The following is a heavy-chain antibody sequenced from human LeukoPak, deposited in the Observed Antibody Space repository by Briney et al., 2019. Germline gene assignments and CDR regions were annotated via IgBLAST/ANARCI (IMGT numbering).Heavy chain of an antibody. D-gene: IGHD3-16*01. CDR3: ARGGDGYLNWFDP. Sequence: ASVKVSCKASGGTFSSYAISWVRQAPGQGLEWMGWMNPNSGNTGYAQKFQGRVTITRNTSISTAYMELSSLRSEDTAVYYCARGGDGYLNWFDPWGQGTLVTVSS. V-gene: IGHV1-8*03. CDR1: GGTFSSYA. J-gene: IGHJ5*02. CDR2: MNPNSGNT.